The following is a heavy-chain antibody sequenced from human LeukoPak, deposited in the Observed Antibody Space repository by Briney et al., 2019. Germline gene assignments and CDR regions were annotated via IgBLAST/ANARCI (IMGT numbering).Heavy chain of an antibody. D-gene: IGHD4-11*01. J-gene: IGHJ4*02. CDR3: ARDPSSVTLYFFDY. CDR1: GYTFRGNY. CDR2: IDANNGGT. Sequence: ASVKVSCKASGYTFRGNYIHWLRQAPGQGLEWMGWIDANNGGTKSAQRFQGRVTMSRDTSISTAYMDLSSLSPDDAAVYYCARDPSSVTLYFFDYWGQGTLVTVSS. V-gene: IGHV1-2*02.